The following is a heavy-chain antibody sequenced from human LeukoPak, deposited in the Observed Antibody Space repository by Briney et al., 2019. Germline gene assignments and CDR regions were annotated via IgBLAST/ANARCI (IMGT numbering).Heavy chain of an antibody. CDR3: ARNEWDGYTMGD. CDR2: IIPILGIA. V-gene: IGHV1-69*04. CDR1: GGTFSSYA. D-gene: IGHD5-24*01. Sequence: ASVKVSCKASGGTFSSYAISWVRQAPGQGLEWMGRIIPILGIANYAQKFQGRVTITADKSTSTAYMELSSLRSEDTAVYYCARNEWDGYTMGDWGQGTLVTVSS. J-gene: IGHJ4*02.